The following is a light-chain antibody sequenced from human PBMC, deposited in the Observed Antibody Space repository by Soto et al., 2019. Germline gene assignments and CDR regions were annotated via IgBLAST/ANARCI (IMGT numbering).Light chain of an antibody. V-gene: IGKV3-11*01. Sequence: EIVLTQSPVTLSLSPGERATLSCRASQSVSSSLAWYQHKPGQAPRLLIYDASNRATGIPARFSGIGSETDFNLTSSSLQPEDFAIYYGQQRSDWPLSFDGGTKVEIK. CDR1: QSVSSS. CDR3: QQRSDWPLS. CDR2: DAS. J-gene: IGKJ4*01.